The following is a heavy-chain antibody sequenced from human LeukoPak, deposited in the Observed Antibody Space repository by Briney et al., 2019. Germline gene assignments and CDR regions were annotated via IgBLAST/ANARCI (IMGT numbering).Heavy chain of an antibody. V-gene: IGHV4-39*01. CDR1: GGSISSSNYY. J-gene: IGHJ4*02. CDR2: IYYSGST. Sequence: ASETLSLTCTVSGGSISSSNYYWDWIRQPPGKGLEWIGSIYYSGSTYYNPSLKSRVTISVDTSKNQFPLKLSSVTAADTAVYYCARRTAAGRGDWGQGTLVAVSS. D-gene: IGHD6-13*01. CDR3: ARRTAAGRGD.